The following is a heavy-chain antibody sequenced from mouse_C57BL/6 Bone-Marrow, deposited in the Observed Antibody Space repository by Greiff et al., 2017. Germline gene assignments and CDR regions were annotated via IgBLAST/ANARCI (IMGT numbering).Heavy chain of an antibody. D-gene: IGHD2-5*01. CDR1: GFTFSDYG. J-gene: IGHJ4*01. CDR3: ASLYYSNIYAMDY. Sequence: EVMLVESGGGLVKPGGSLKLSCAASGFTFSDYGMHWVRQAPEKGLEWVAYISSGSSTIYYADTVKGRFTISRDNAKNTQFLQMTSLRSEDTAMYYCASLYYSNIYAMDYWGQGTSVTVSS. V-gene: IGHV5-17*01. CDR2: ISSGSSTI.